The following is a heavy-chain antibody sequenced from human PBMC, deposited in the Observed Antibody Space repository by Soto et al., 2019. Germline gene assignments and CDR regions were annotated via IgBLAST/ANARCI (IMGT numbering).Heavy chain of an antibody. D-gene: IGHD4-17*01. CDR1: GFTFSSYA. Sequence: EVQLLESGGGLVQPGGSLRLSCAASGFTFSSYAMSWVRQAPGKGLEWVSAISGSGGSTYYADSVKGRFTISRDNSKNTLYRQMHSLRAEDTAVYYCAKDRKADYGDYVEAFDIWGQGTMVTVSS. CDR3: AKDRKADYGDYVEAFDI. V-gene: IGHV3-23*01. CDR2: ISGSGGST. J-gene: IGHJ3*02.